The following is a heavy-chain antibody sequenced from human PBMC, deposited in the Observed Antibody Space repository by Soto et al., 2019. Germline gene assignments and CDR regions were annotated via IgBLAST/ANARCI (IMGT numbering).Heavy chain of an antibody. D-gene: IGHD1-26*01. Sequence: GASVKVSCKASGYSFTSLDINWVRQTAGQGLEWMGWIQPSTGRTGYAQKFQGRVTMTRDTSINTAYMELTTLTSDDTAFYYCARGVSAGVDYWGQGTLGTVSS. J-gene: IGHJ4*02. V-gene: IGHV1-8*01. CDR3: ARGVSAGVDY. CDR1: GYSFTSLD. CDR2: IQPSTGRT.